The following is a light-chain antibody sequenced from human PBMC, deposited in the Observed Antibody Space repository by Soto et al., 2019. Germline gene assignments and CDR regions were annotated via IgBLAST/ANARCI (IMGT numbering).Light chain of an antibody. CDR2: YDS. J-gene: IGLJ2*01. CDR1: NIGSKS. V-gene: IGLV3-21*04. CDR3: QVWDSSSDRAVV. Sequence: SYELTQPPSVSVAPGKTARITCGGNNIGSKSVHWYQQKPGQAPVLVIYYDSDRPSGIPERFSGSNSGNTATLTISRVEAEDEADYYCQVWDSSSDRAVVFGGGIKLTVL.